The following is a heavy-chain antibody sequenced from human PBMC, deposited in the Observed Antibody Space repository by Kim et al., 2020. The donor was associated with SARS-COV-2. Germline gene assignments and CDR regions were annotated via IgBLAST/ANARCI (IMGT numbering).Heavy chain of an antibody. CDR3: SNGPGTGA. Sequence: GGSLRLSCAASGFTFDDYAMHWVRQAPGKGLDWVSGISWNSGSIGYADSVKGRFTISRDNAKNSLYLQMNSLRAEDTALYYCSNGPGTGAWGQGTLVTVS. CDR2: ISWNSGSI. V-gene: IGHV3-9*01. CDR1: GFTFDDYA. J-gene: IGHJ5*02.